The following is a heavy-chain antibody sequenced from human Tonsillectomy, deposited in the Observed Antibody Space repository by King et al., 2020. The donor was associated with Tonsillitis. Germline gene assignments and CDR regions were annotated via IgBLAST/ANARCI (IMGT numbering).Heavy chain of an antibody. CDR1: GGTFSSYA. CDR3: ARAQPYYYYNMDV. V-gene: IGHV1-69*01. Sequence: VQLVESGAEVKKPGSSVKVSCTASGGTFSSYAVSWVRQAPGQGLEWMGGIIPFFGTSIYAQNFQGRVTMTADDSTSTAYMELNSLRSEDTAVYYCARAQPYYYYNMDVGGEGTTVTVSS. CDR2: IIPFFGTS. J-gene: IGHJ6*03.